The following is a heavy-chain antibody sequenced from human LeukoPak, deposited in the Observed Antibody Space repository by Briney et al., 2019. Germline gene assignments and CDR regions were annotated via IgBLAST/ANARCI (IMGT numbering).Heavy chain of an antibody. Sequence: SETLTLTCSVSGGSINNYYWSWIRQPPRKRLEWIGSVYHSGSTDYNPSLRSRVTISVDMSKNHFSLKVTSVTAADTAIYYCARDRLGGAVASWIPDYWGQGILATVSS. D-gene: IGHD3-16*01. CDR2: VYHSGST. CDR1: GGSINNYY. CDR3: ARDRLGGAVASWIPDY. V-gene: IGHV4-59*01. J-gene: IGHJ4*02.